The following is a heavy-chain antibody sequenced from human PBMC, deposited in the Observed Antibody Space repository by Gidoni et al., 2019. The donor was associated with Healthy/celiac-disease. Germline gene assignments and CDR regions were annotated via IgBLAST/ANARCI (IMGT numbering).Heavy chain of an antibody. CDR3: ARGGIVGATFWFDP. Sequence: QLQLQASGSGLVQPSQPLSLTCAVSGGSISSGGYSWSWIRQPPGKGLEWIGYLYHSGSTYYNPSLKSRVTISVDRSKNQFSLKLSSVTAADTAVYYCARGGIVGATFWFDPWGQGTLVTVSS. V-gene: IGHV4-30-2*01. CDR1: GGSISSGGYS. CDR2: LYHSGST. J-gene: IGHJ5*02. D-gene: IGHD1-26*01.